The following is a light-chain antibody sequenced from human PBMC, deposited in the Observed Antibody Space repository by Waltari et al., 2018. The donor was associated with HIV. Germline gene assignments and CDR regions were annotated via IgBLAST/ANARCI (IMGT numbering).Light chain of an antibody. CDR2: RNS. Sequence: QSVLTPPPSASETPGQRVTISCSGSISNIRTNFVQWYQQLPGTAPKVLIYRNSQRPSGVPDRFSGSKSGTSASLAISGLRSEDEADYYCEAWDDRLGGPVFGGGTRLTVL. V-gene: IGLV1-47*01. J-gene: IGLJ2*01. CDR1: ISNIRTNF. CDR3: EAWDDRLGGPV.